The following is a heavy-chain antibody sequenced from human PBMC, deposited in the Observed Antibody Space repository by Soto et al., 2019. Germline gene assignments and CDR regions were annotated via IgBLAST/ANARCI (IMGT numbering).Heavy chain of an antibody. Sequence: EVQLVETGGDLVQPGESLRLSCAASGFAFGRSWMGWVRQAPEKGLEWVAIVNEDGSVKLYMDSVEGRFTISRDNAKKLLSLPNNRPRVEHTSINFCVRDPAFGAVDYWGQGTLVTVSS. V-gene: IGHV3-7*01. D-gene: IGHD3-10*01. CDR2: VNEDGSVK. CDR3: VRDPAFGAVDY. CDR1: GFAFGRSW. J-gene: IGHJ4*02.